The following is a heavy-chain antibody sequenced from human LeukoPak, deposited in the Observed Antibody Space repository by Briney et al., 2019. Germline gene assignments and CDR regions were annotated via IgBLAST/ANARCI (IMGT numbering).Heavy chain of an antibody. J-gene: IGHJ4*02. CDR3: ARFDTAMVTH. V-gene: IGHV4-34*01. CDR2: INHSGST. Sequence: SETLSLTCAVYGGSFSGYYWSWIRQPPGKGLEWIGEINHSGSTNYNPSLKSRVTISVDTSKNQFSLKLSSVTAADTAVYYCARFDTAMVTHWGQGTLVTVSP. D-gene: IGHD5-18*01. CDR1: GGSFSGYY.